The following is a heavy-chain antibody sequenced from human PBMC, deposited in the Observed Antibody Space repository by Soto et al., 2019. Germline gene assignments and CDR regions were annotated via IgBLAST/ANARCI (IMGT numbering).Heavy chain of an antibody. Sequence: AYTPSLTCAVYGGFVSSDIYYWRWIRQPPGKGLEWIGERSHSGGTHFNPSLKSRVTISVDTSKNQFSLKMSSVTAADTALYYCARVERGTATTVVDAFDIWGPGTMVTVSS. CDR2: RSHSGGT. D-gene: IGHD1-1*01. J-gene: IGHJ3*02. CDR1: GGFVSSDIYY. CDR3: ARVERGTATTVVDAFDI. V-gene: IGHV4-34*01.